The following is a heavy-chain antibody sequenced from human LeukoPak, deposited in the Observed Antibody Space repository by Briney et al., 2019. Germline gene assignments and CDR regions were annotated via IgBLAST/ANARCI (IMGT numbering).Heavy chain of an antibody. Sequence: GGSLRLSCAASGFTFSSYGMHWVRQAPGKGLEWVAVISYDGSNKYYADSVKGRFTISRDNSKNTLYLQMNSLRAEDTAVYYCAKEIEDNSRGDWGQGTLVTVSS. J-gene: IGHJ4*02. CDR2: ISYDGSNK. V-gene: IGHV3-30*18. CDR3: AKEIEDNSRGD. D-gene: IGHD1-1*01. CDR1: GFTFSSYG.